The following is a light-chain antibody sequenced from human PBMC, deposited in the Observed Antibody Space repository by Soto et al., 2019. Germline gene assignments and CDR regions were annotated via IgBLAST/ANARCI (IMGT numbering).Light chain of an antibody. V-gene: IGKV3-11*01. CDR2: DAS. CDR3: QQRSNWPCT. Sequence: VKTHTSSVLSLCAGLAATRSCRDTRSVSSYLAWYQQKPGQAPRLLIYDASSRPTDIPARFSGSGSGTAVSLTIIRLEHADFALFYCQQRSNWPCTVAEGTRLEIK. J-gene: IGKJ5*01. CDR1: RSVSSY.